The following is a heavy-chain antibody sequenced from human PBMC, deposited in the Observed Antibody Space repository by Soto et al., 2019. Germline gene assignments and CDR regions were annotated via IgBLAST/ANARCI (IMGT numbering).Heavy chain of an antibody. V-gene: IGHV3-33*01. J-gene: IGHJ4*02. CDR2: IWYDGSNK. CDR3: ARDKGYALDY. D-gene: IGHD2-2*01. CDR1: GFTFSSYG. Sequence: QVQLVESGGGVVQPGRSLRLSRAASGFTFSSYGMHWVRQAPGKGLEWVAVIWYDGSNKYYADSVKGRFTISRDNSKNTLYLQMNSLRAEDTAVYYCARDKGYALDYWGQGTLVTVSS.